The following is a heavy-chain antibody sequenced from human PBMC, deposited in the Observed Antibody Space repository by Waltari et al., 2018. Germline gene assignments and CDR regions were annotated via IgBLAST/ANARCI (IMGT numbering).Heavy chain of an antibody. V-gene: IGHV4-59*01. D-gene: IGHD3-10*01. J-gene: IGHJ5*02. CDR2: VYYTGGT. CDR3: ARFVPLRGLDL. CDR1: GGSMNSDY. Sequence: QVHLQESGPGLVKPWETLSLTCTVSGGSMNSDYWTWIRQPPGKGLEWIGDVYYTGGTNYNPSLDIRVTISVDTSRKQCSLRLTSVTTADTAVYFCARFVPLRGLDLWGPGMLVSVSS.